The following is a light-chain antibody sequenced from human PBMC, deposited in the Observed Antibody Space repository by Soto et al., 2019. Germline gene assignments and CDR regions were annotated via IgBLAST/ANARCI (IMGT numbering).Light chain of an antibody. CDR1: QAISKY. CDR3: QKYESAPLFS. J-gene: IGKJ3*01. V-gene: IGKV1-27*01. CDR2: AAS. Sequence: DIQMTQTPPSLSASVGDRVTITCRASQAISKYLAWYQQKPGKVPKLLIYAASTLQSGVPSRFSGSGSGTDFNLTISSLQPEDVATYYCQKYESAPLFSFGPGTRVDVK.